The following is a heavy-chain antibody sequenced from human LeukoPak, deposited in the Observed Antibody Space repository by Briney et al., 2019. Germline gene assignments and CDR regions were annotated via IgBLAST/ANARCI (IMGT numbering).Heavy chain of an antibody. CDR3: AREGRSGYYDSSGYYSRGDY. CDR2: ISAYNGNT. Sequence: ASVKVSCKASGYTFTNYYIHWVRQAPGQGLEWMGWISAYNGNTNYAQKLQGRVTMTTDTSTSTAYMELRSLRSDDTAVYYCAREGRSGYYDSSGYYSRGDYWGQGTLVTVSS. V-gene: IGHV1-18*04. CDR1: GYTFTNYY. D-gene: IGHD3-22*01. J-gene: IGHJ4*02.